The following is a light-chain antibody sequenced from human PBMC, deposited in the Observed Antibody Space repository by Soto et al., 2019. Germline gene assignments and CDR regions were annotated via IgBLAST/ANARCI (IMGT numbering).Light chain of an antibody. CDR2: DAS. J-gene: IGKJ1*01. Sequence: DIQMTQSPSTLSASVGDRVTITCRASQSISSWLAWYQQKPGKAPKLLIYDASSLESGVPSRFSVSGSGTEFNLTISSLLPDDFATYYCQQDNSYSWTFGQGTKVEIK. CDR3: QQDNSYSWT. V-gene: IGKV1-5*01. CDR1: QSISSW.